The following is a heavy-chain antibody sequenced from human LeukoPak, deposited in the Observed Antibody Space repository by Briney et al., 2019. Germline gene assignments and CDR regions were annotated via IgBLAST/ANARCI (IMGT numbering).Heavy chain of an antibody. D-gene: IGHD6-6*01. CDR2: IYHSGNT. Sequence: PSETLSLTCTVSGGSISSSSDYWGWIRQPPGKGLEWIGSIYHSGNTYYNPSLKSRVTISLDTSKNQFSLKLSSVTAADTAVYYCARQSVRAIAIAARPGNYFDYWGQGTLVTVSS. CDR3: ARQSVRAIAIAARPGNYFDY. J-gene: IGHJ4*02. CDR1: GGSISSSSDY. V-gene: IGHV4-39*01.